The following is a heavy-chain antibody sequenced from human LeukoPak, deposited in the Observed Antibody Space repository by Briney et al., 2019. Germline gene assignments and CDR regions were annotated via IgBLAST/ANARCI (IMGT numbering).Heavy chain of an antibody. J-gene: IGHJ4*02. D-gene: IGHD6-13*01. V-gene: IGHV3-23*01. CDR2: ISGSGGST. CDR3: ATHPPSIAAAGDFDY. CDR1: GFTFSAYA. Sequence: GGSLRLSCAASGFTFSAYAMSWVRQAPGKGLEWVSGISGSGGSTYYADSVKDRFTISRDNSKNTLYLQMNSLRAEDTAVYYCATHPPSIAAAGDFDYWGQGTLVTVSS.